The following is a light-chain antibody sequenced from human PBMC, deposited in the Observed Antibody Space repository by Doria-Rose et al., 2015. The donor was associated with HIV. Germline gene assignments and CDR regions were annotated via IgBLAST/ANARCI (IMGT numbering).Light chain of an antibody. CDR1: QSLLYTSKNY. CDR2: WAS. V-gene: IGKV4-1*01. CDR3: QQYYDTPS. J-gene: IGKJ3*01. Sequence: TQSPESLGMSLGERATLNCKSNQSLLYTSKNYLAWYQQKPVQPPKLSIYWASTRQSEVPARFSGSGSGTDFTLTISSLEAEDVAVYYCQQYYDTPSFGPGTTVDIK.